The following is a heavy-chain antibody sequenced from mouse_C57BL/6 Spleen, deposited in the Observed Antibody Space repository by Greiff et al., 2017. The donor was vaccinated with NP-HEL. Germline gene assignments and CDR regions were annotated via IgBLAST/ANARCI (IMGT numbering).Heavy chain of an antibody. V-gene: IGHV1-82*01. Sequence: QVQLQQSGPELVKPGASVKISCKASGYAFSSSWMNWVKQRPGKGLEWIGRIYPGDGDTNYNGKFKGKATLTADKSSSTAYMQLSSRTYEDSAVYFCARGKPPFDYWGQGTTLTVSS. CDR1: GYAFSSSW. J-gene: IGHJ2*01. CDR2: IYPGDGDT. CDR3: ARGKPPFDY.